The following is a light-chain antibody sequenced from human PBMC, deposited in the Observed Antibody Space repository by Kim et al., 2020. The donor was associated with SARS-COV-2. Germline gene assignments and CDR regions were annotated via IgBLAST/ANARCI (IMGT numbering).Light chain of an antibody. CDR1: SGSIASNY. V-gene: IGLV6-57*04. Sequence: NFMLTQPHSVSESPGKTVTISCTRSSGSIASNYVQWYQQRPGSAPTTVIYEDNQRPSGVPDRFSDSIDSSSNSASLTISGLKTEDEADYYCQSYDSSNVWVFGGGTQLTVL. J-gene: IGLJ3*02. CDR3: QSYDSSNVWV. CDR2: EDN.